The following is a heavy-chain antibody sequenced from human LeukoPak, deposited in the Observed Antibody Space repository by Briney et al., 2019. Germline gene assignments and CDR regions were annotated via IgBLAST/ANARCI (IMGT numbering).Heavy chain of an antibody. V-gene: IGHV3-21*01. D-gene: IGHD3-22*01. CDR2: VNTFSSYI. CDR3: ARLRRNSDRSDFFYYYDH. Sequence: EPGGSLRLSCAASGFTFSDYSMNWVRQAPGKGLEWVASVNTFSSYIYYADSMRGRFTISRDNAKNSLFLQMNSLRAEDTAVYYCARLRRNSDRSDFFYYYDHWGQGTLVTVSS. CDR1: GFTFSDYS. J-gene: IGHJ4*02.